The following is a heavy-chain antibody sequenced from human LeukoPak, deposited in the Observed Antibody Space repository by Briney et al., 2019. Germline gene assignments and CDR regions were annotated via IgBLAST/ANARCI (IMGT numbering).Heavy chain of an antibody. Sequence: QSGGSLRLSCAASGFTFGSYAMSWVRQAPGKGLEWVSAISGSGGSTYYADSVKGRFTISRDNSKNTLYLQMNSLRAEDTAVYYCAKFGLEPSYYYYGMDVWGQGTTVTVSS. D-gene: IGHD1-1*01. V-gene: IGHV3-23*01. CDR1: GFTFGSYA. CDR3: AKFGLEPSYYYYGMDV. CDR2: ISGSGGST. J-gene: IGHJ6*02.